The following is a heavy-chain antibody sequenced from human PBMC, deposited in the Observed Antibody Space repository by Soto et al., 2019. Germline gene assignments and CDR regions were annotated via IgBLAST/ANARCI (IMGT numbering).Heavy chain of an antibody. CDR3: ARGPRVSSTGTGAH. Sequence: GGSLRLSCAVSGFTFSAYWMHWVRQVPGKGLTWVSRISDDGSTATYADSVKGRFGISRDNAKNSLYLEMNTLRVDDSGLYYCARGPRVSSTGTGAHWGRGTLVTVSS. V-gene: IGHV3-74*01. CDR1: GFTFSAYW. D-gene: IGHD1-1*01. CDR2: ISDDGSTA. J-gene: IGHJ4*02.